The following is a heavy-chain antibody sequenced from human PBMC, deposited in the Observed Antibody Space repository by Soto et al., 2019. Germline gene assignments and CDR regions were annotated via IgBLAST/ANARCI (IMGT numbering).Heavy chain of an antibody. CDR3: TTDDYADYYGMDF. V-gene: IGHV3-15*07. J-gene: IGHJ6*02. Sequence: PGGSLRLSCAASGFTFSNAWMNWVRQAPGKGLEWVGRIKSKTDGGTTDYAAPVKGRFTISRDDSKNTLYLQMNSLKTEDTAVYYCTTDDYADYYGMDFWGQGTTVTVSS. CDR2: IKSKTDGGTT. D-gene: IGHD4-17*01. CDR1: GFTFSNAW.